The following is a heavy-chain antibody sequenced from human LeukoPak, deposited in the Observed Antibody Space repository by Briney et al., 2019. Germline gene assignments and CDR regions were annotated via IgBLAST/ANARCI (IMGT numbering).Heavy chain of an antibody. CDR1: GYTFNGYY. CDR2: INLNSGGT. V-gene: IGHV1-2*02. CDR3: ARGRVGDYPRFVDS. Sequence: ASVKVSCKASGYTFNGYYMHWVRQAPGQGLEWMGWINLNSGGTNYAQKFQGRVTMTRDASINTAYMELSSLRSDDTAVFYCARGRVGDYPRFVDSWGQGTLVTVSS. D-gene: IGHD4-17*01. J-gene: IGHJ4*02.